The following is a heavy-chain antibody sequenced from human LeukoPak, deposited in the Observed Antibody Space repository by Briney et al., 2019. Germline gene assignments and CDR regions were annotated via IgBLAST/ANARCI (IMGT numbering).Heavy chain of an antibody. CDR1: GGSISSHY. CDR3: AGSPRYYYYYMDV. V-gene: IGHV4-59*11. CDR2: ISYSGST. J-gene: IGHJ6*03. Sequence: SETLSLTCTVSGGSISSHYWSRIRQPPGKGLEWIGYISYSGSTSYNPSLKSRVTISVDTSKIQFSLKLSSVTAADTAVYYCAGSPRYYYYYMDVWGKGTTVTVSS.